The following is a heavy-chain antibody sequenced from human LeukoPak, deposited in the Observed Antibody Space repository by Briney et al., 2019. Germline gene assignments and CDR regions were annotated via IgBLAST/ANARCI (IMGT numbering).Heavy chain of an antibody. CDR3: AVVGDILTGYPIHDAFGI. CDR1: GGTFSSYA. Sequence: SVKVSCKASGGTFSSYAISWVRQAPGQGLEWMGGIIPIFGTANYAQKFQGRVTITADKSTSTAYMELSSLRSEDTAVYYCAVVGDILTGYPIHDAFGIWGQGTMVTVSS. D-gene: IGHD3-9*01. V-gene: IGHV1-69*06. J-gene: IGHJ3*02. CDR2: IIPIFGTA.